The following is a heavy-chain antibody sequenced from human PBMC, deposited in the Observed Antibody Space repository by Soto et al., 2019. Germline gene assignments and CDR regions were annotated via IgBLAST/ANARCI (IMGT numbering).Heavy chain of an antibody. CDR2: ISRTGENT. D-gene: IGHD3-9*01. V-gene: IGHV3-23*01. CDR1: GFTFASYA. Sequence: EVQLLESGGGLVQPGGSLRLSCEASGFTFASYAMSWVRQAPGKGLEWVSAISRTGENTHYADFVKGRFTISRDNSKTTLYLQMNSLRAEDTAVYYCVKLRTDWVNAVFEMWGQGTMVTVSS. J-gene: IGHJ3*02. CDR3: VKLRTDWVNAVFEM.